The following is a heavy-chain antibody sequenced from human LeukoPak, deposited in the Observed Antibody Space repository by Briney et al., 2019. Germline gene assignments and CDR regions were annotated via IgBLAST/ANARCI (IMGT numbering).Heavy chain of an antibody. J-gene: IGHJ3*02. CDR3: ARGKSSSWFFRVLMAFDI. D-gene: IGHD6-13*01. CDR2: IHYSGST. V-gene: IGHV4-59*01. Sequence: SETLSLTCSVSGDSLSKYFWSWIRQSPGKGLEWIGYIHYSGSTNYNPSLKNRVTMSVDTSKNQFSLKLNSVTAAATAVYYCARGKSSSWFFRVLMAFDIWGQGTMVTVSS. CDR1: GDSLSKYF.